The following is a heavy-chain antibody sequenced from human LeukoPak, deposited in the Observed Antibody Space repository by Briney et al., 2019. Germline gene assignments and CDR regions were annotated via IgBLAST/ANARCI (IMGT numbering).Heavy chain of an antibody. CDR2: ISHDASDE. V-gene: IGHV3-30*18. CDR1: GFSFSGYG. D-gene: IGHD1-26*01. Sequence: GGSLRLSCTASGFSFSGYGMHWVRQAPGKGLEWLAVISHDASDEYYADSVKGRFTISRDNAKNMIYLQMISLRAEDTAVYYCVKALVGQTSGYWGQGTQVTVST. J-gene: IGHJ4*02. CDR3: VKALVGQTSGY.